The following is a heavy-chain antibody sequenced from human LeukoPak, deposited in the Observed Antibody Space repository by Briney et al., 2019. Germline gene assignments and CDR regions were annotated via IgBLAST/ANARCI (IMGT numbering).Heavy chain of an antibody. V-gene: IGHV4-30-4*08. Sequence: SQTLSLTCTVSGGSISSGDYYWSWIRQPPGKGLEWIGYIYYSGSTYYNPSLKSRVTISVDTSKNQFSLKLSSVTAADTAVYYCARDRSITTVRGTDGFDPWGQGTLVTVSS. J-gene: IGHJ5*02. CDR1: GGSISSGDYY. CDR2: IYYSGST. D-gene: IGHD3-10*01. CDR3: ARDRSITTVRGTDGFDP.